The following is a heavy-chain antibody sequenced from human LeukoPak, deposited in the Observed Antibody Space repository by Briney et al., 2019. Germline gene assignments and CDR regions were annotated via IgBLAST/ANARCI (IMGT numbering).Heavy chain of an antibody. CDR3: GMSGDRVPLQDDVFDV. D-gene: IGHD1-26*01. CDR2: IYPGDSGP. J-gene: IGHJ3*01. Sequence: GEPLKISCKVSGYSFTSYCIGWVRQMPGKGLEWMGIIYPGDSGPTYSPSFQGQVTISVDKSISTAYLQWSSLQAPDTAMYYCGMSGDRVPLQDDVFDVWGQGTMVTVST. V-gene: IGHV5-51*01. CDR1: GYSFTSYC.